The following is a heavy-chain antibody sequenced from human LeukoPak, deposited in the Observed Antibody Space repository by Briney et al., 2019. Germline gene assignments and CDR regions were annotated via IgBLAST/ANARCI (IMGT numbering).Heavy chain of an antibody. Sequence: DPSETLSLTCAVYGGSFSGYYWGWIRQPPGKGLEWIGEINHSGSANYNPSLKSRVTISVDTSKNQFSLKLSSVTAADTAVYYCAREVATIYYFDYWGQGTLVTVSS. CDR1: GGSFSGYY. D-gene: IGHD5-12*01. CDR3: AREVATIYYFDY. V-gene: IGHV4-34*01. CDR2: INHSGSA. J-gene: IGHJ4*02.